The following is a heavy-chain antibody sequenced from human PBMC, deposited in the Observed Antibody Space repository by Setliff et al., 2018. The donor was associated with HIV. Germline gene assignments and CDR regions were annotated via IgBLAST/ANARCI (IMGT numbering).Heavy chain of an antibody. V-gene: IGHV3-20*04. Sequence: PGGSLRLSCAASGFTFDDYGMSWVRQAPGKGLGWVSGINWNGGSTGYADSVKGRFTISRDNAKNSLYLQMNSLSAEDAAVYYCTRDPPTSGWYFDLWGRGTLVTVSS. CDR3: TRDPPTSGWYFDL. CDR1: GFTFDDYG. CDR2: INWNGGST. J-gene: IGHJ2*01. D-gene: IGHD7-27*01.